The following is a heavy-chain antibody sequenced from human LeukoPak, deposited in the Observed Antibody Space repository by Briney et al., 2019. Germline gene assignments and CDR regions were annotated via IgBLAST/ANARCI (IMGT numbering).Heavy chain of an antibody. CDR1: GGTFSSYT. CDR2: IIPILGIA. V-gene: IGHV1-69*02. J-gene: IGHJ3*02. D-gene: IGHD2-2*01. Sequence: ASVKVSCKASGGTFSSYTISLVRQAPGQGLEWMGRIIPILGIANYAQKFQGRVTITADKYTSKAYMELNTLISKDTTVYYCARGYCSSTSCYRDAFDIWGQGKMVTASS. CDR3: ARGYCSSTSCYRDAFDI.